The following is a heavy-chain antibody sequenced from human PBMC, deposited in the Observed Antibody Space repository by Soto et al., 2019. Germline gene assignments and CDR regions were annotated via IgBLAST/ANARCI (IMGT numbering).Heavy chain of an antibody. D-gene: IGHD1-1*01. J-gene: IGHJ4*02. Sequence: QVQLVESGGGVVQPGRSLRLSCAASGFTFSSYAMHWVRQAPGKGLEWVAVISYDGSNKYYADSVKGRFTISRDNSKNTLYLQMNSLRAEDTAVYYCASPRLSSDGTTTIDYWGEGTLVTVS. CDR1: GFTFSSYA. CDR2: ISYDGSNK. CDR3: ASPRLSSDGTTTIDY. V-gene: IGHV3-30-3*01.